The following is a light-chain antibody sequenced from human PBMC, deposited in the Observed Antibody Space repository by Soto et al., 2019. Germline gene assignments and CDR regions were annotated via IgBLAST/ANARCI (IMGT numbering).Light chain of an antibody. J-gene: IGKJ1*01. CDR3: QQYDSYSWT. CDR1: QSITSW. V-gene: IGKV1-5*01. CDR2: DAS. Sequence: IQMTQSPSTLSASVGDRVTITCRASQSITSWLAWYLQKPGKAPKLLIYDASSLQSGVPSRFSGSGSGTEFTLTISSLQTDDFASYYCQQYDSYSWTFGQGTKVDI.